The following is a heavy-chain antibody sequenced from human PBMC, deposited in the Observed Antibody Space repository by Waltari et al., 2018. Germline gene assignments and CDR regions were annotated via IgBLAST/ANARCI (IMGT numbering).Heavy chain of an antibody. J-gene: IGHJ4*02. CDR2: IIPLFGTA. D-gene: IGHD6-19*01. CDR3: ARGAVYFDY. CDR1: GGTFRSSA. Sequence: QVQLVQSGAEVKKPGSSVKVSCKASGGTFRSSAIRWVRQAPGQGLEWMGGIIPLFGTANYAQKFQGRVTITADESTSTAYMELSSLRSEDTAVYYCARGAVYFDYWGQGTLVTVSS. V-gene: IGHV1-69*13.